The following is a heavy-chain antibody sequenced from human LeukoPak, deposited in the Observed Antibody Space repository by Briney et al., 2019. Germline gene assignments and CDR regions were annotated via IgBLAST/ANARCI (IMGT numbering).Heavy chain of an antibody. J-gene: IGHJ4*02. CDR1: GFTFSNYA. V-gene: IGHV3-23*01. D-gene: IGHD7-27*01. CDR3: ARAGEHAGFDY. Sequence: PGGSLRLSCVGSGFTFSNYAMSWVRQAPGKGLDWVSVISGSAHKIRYADSVRGRFTISRDNSENTVYLQMNSLRAEDTAVYYCARAGEHAGFDYWGQGTLVTVSS. CDR2: ISGSAHKI.